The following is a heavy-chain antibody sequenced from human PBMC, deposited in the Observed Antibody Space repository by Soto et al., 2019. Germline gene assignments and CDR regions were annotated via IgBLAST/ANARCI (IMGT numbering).Heavy chain of an antibody. CDR1: GGTFSSYA. CDR2: IIPIFGTA. J-gene: IGHJ5*02. V-gene: IGHV1-69*06. CDR3: ARVAVHSSWEYNWFDP. Sequence: QVQLVQSGAEVKKPGSSVKVSCKASGGTFSSYAISWVRQAPGQGLEWMGGIIPIFGTANYAQKFQGRVTMTADKSTSTAYMELSSLRSEDTAVYYCARVAVHSSWEYNWFDPWGQGTLVTVSS. D-gene: IGHD6-13*01.